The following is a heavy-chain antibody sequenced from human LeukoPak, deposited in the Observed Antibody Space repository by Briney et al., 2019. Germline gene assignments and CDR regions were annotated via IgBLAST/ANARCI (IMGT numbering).Heavy chain of an antibody. Sequence: PGGSLRLSCAASGFTFSTYAMSWVRQAPGKGLEWVSTISGSGGGTYFADSVKGRFTISRDNSKNTLYLQMNSLGAEDTAVYYCAKDLAVGAYDWGQGTMVTVSS. D-gene: IGHD1-26*01. J-gene: IGHJ3*01. CDR1: GFTFSTYA. V-gene: IGHV3-23*01. CDR2: ISGSGGGT. CDR3: AKDLAVGAYD.